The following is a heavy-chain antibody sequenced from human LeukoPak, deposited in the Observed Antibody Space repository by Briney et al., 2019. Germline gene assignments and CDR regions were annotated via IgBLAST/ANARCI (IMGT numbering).Heavy chain of an antibody. V-gene: IGHV4-30-4*08. CDR1: GGSISSGDYY. Sequence: SETLSLTCTVSGGSISSGDYYWSWIRQPPGKGLEWIGYIYYSGSTYYNPSLKSRVTISVDTSKNQFSLKLTSVTAADTAVYYCARLTGGYSYGYAGYWGQGTLVTVSS. D-gene: IGHD5-18*01. CDR3: ARLTGGYSYGYAGY. J-gene: IGHJ4*02. CDR2: IYYSGST.